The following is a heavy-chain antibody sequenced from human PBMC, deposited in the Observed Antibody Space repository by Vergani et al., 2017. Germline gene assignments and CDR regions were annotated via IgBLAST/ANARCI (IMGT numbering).Heavy chain of an antibody. CDR2: IYPGDSDT. J-gene: IGHJ5*02. CDR3: ATTSGANNWFDP. Sequence: EVQLVQSGAEVKKPGEPLKISCKGSGYRFIIYWIAWVRQMPGKGLEWMGIIYPGDSDTRYSPAFQGQVTISADKSISTAYLQWSSLKASDTAMYYCATTSGANNWFDPWGQGTLVTVSS. V-gene: IGHV5-51*01. CDR1: GYRFIIYW. D-gene: IGHD3-10*01.